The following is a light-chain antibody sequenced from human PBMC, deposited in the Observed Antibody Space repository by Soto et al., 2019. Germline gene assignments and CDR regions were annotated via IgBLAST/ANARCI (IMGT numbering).Light chain of an antibody. J-gene: IGKJ4*01. CDR3: QQRSNWPLT. CDR2: DAS. CDR1: QSVSSY. Sequence: EIVLTQSPATLSLSPGERATLSCRASQSVSSYLAWYQQKPCQAPRLLIYDASNRATGIPARFSGSGSGTDFTLPISSLVPEDFAVYYCQQRSNWPLTFGGGTKVEIK. V-gene: IGKV3-11*01.